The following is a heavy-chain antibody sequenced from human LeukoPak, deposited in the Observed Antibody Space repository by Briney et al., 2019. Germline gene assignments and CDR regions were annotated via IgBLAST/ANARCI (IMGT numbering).Heavy chain of an antibody. Sequence: GGSLRLSCAASGFTFSNAWMSWGRQAPGKGPAWVGRIKSKTDGGTTDYAAPVKGRFTISRDDSKNTLYLQMNSLKTEDTAVYYCTTGDYYDSSGYHWGQGTLVTVSS. CDR3: TTGDYYDSSGYH. CDR2: IKSKTDGGTT. CDR1: GFTFSNAW. J-gene: IGHJ5*02. V-gene: IGHV3-15*01. D-gene: IGHD3-22*01.